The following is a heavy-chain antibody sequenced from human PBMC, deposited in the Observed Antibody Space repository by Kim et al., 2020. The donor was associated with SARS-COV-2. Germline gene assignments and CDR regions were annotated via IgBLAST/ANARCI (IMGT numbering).Heavy chain of an antibody. J-gene: IGHJ5*02. CDR1: GGSISSSSYY. CDR3: ARQIWTTVVTPPGNWFDP. Sequence: SETLSLTCTVSGGSISSSSYYWGWIRQPPGKGLEWIGSIYYSGSTYYNPSLKSRVTISVDTSKNQFSLKLSSVTAADTAVYYCARQIWTTVVTPPGNWFDPWGQGTLVTVSS. V-gene: IGHV4-39*01. D-gene: IGHD4-17*01. CDR2: IYYSGST.